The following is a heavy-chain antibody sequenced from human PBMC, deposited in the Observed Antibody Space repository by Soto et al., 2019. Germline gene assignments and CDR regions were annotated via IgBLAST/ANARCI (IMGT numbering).Heavy chain of an antibody. CDR1: GGSISSSNW. V-gene: IGHV4-4*02. J-gene: IGHJ4*02. CDR2: IYHSGST. D-gene: IGHD3-3*01. Sequence: SQTLSLTCAVSGGSISSSNWWSRVRQPPGKGLEWIGEIYHSGSTNYNPSLKSRVTISVDKSKNQFSLKLSSVTAADTAVYYCAREGSPYYDFWSGYYYLDYWGQGTLVTVS. CDR3: AREGSPYYDFWSGYYYLDY.